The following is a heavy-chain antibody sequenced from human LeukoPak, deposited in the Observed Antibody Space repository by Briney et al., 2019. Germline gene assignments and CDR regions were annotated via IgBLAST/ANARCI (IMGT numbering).Heavy chain of an antibody. CDR3: ARERLVVVGDAYYYYGMDV. J-gene: IGHJ6*02. D-gene: IGHD2-15*01. CDR2: ISYDGSNK. V-gene: IGHV3-30*01. CDR1: GFTFSSYA. Sequence: GGSLRLSCAASGFTFSSYAMRWVRQAPGKGLEWVAVISYDGSNKYYADSVKGRFTISRDNSKNTLYLQMNSLRAEDTAVYYCARERLVVVGDAYYYYGMDVWGQGTTVTVSS.